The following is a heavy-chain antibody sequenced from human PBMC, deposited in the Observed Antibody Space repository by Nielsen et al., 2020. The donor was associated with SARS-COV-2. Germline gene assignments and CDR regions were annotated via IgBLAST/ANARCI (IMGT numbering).Heavy chain of an antibody. CDR3: TTSFGKGIFRS. CDR1: GFTFSNAW. CDR2: IKSKTDGGTT. V-gene: IGHV3-15*01. Sequence: LSLTCAASGFTFSNAWMSWVRQAPGKGLEWVGRIKSKTDGGTTDYAAPVKGRFTISRDDSKNTLYLQMNSLKTEDTAVYYCTTSFGKGIFRSWGQGTLVTVSS. D-gene: IGHD3-10*01. J-gene: IGHJ5*02.